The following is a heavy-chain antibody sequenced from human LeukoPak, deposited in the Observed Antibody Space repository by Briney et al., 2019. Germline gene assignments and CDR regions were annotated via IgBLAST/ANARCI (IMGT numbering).Heavy chain of an antibody. CDR3: ARDSQDGYYYYGMDV. D-gene: IGHD4-17*01. Sequence: SETLSLTCTVSGGSISSGDYYWSWIRQPPGKGLELIGYIYYSGSTYYNPSLKSRVTISVDTSKNQFSLKLSSVTAADTAVYYCARDSQDGYYYYGMDVWGQGTTVTVSS. V-gene: IGHV4-30-4*01. CDR1: GGSISSGDYY. J-gene: IGHJ6*02. CDR2: IYYSGST.